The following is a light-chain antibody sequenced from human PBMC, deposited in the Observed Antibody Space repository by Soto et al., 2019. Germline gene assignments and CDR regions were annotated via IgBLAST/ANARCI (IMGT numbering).Light chain of an antibody. J-gene: IGLJ2*01. Sequence: QSVLTQPPSVSGAPGQRVTISCTGGSSNIGAGYDVHWYQQLPGTAPKVLIYGNSNRPSGVPDRFSGSKSATSASLAITGLQAEDEADYYCQSYDSSLSGWVFGGGTKLNVL. CDR3: QSYDSSLSGWV. CDR2: GNS. V-gene: IGLV1-40*01. CDR1: SSNIGAGYD.